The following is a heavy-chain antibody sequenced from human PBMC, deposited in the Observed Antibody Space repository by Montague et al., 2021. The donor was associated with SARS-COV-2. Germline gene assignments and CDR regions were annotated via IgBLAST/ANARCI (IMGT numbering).Heavy chain of an antibody. J-gene: IGHJ5*01. V-gene: IGHV4-34*12. CDR2: IIVSAST. Sequence: SETLSLTCSVSGGSISGYYWSWVRQPPGKGLEWIGQIIVSASTXXXPSXKGRFSLSVDTSKNQFSLKVTSVTAADTAIYYCARGRAPEGRWLDSWGQGMLVTVSS. CDR3: ARGRAPEGRWLDS. D-gene: IGHD2-2*01. CDR1: GGSISGYY.